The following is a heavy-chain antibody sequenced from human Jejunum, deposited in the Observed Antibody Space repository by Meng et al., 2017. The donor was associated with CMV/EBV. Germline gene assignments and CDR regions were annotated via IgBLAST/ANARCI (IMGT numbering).Heavy chain of an antibody. CDR1: SVSSSSDY. CDR2: IYSGTT. D-gene: IGHD2-2*01. V-gene: IGHV4-39*07. Sequence: SVSSSSDYWGWIRQPPGRGLEWIGSIYSGTTHYNPSLGSRVTISVDTSKRQVSLNLSSVTAADTAIYYCARRYCIGPRCPPVAFDIWGQGTMVTVSS. J-gene: IGHJ3*02. CDR3: ARRYCIGPRCPPVAFDI.